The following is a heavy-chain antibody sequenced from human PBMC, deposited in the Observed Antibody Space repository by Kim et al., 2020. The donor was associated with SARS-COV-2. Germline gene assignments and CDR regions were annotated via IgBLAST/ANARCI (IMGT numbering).Heavy chain of an antibody. CDR2: MNPNSGNT. D-gene: IGHD2-15*01. Sequence: ASVKVSCKASGYTFTSYDINWVRQATGQGLEWMGWMNPNSGNTGYAQKFQGRVTMTRNTSISTAYMELSSLRSEDTAVYYCARGWGSGYYYYYGMDVWGQGTTVTVSS. CDR3: ARGWGSGYYYYYGMDV. J-gene: IGHJ6*02. CDR1: GYTFTSYD. V-gene: IGHV1-8*01.